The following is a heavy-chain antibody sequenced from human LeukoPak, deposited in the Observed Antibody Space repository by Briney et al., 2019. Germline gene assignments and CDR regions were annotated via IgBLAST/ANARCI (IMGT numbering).Heavy chain of an antibody. CDR2: IIPILGIA. Sequence: ASVKVSCKASGGTFSSYAISWVRQAPGQGLEWMGRIIPILGIANYAQKFQGRATITADKSTSTAYMELSSLRSEDTAVYYCAKKVVGAPGGYYFDYWGQGTLVTVSS. D-gene: IGHD1-26*01. CDR3: AKKVVGAPGGYYFDY. J-gene: IGHJ4*02. V-gene: IGHV1-69*04. CDR1: GGTFSSYA.